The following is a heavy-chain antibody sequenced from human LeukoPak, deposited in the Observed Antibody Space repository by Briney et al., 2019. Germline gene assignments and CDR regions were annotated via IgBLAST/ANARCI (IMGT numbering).Heavy chain of an antibody. CDR3: ARANYYGSGSYPIDY. D-gene: IGHD3-10*01. J-gene: IGHJ4*02. V-gene: IGHV4-59*01. CDR1: GGSISSYY. CDR2: IYYSGST. Sequence: SETLSLTCTVSGGSISSYYWSWIRQPPGKGLEWIGYIYYSGSTNYNPSLKSRVTISVDTSKNQFSLKLSSVTAADTAVYYCARANYYGSGSYPIDYWGQGTLVTVSS.